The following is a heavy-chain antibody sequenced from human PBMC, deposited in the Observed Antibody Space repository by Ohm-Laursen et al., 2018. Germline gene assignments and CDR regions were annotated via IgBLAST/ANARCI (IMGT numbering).Heavy chain of an antibody. V-gene: IGHV3-23*01. CDR3: AKDVNGVALTWSRHHNYFDP. CDR2: IGGSGSST. CDR1: GFTFRNYG. Sequence: SLRLSCTASGFTFRNYGMTWARQAPGKRLEWVAGIGGSGSSTYYADSVTGRFTISRDNSKNTLYLQINSLRAEDAAVYYCAKDVNGVALTWSRHHNYFDPWGQGTLVTVSS. J-gene: IGHJ5*02. D-gene: IGHD2-8*01.